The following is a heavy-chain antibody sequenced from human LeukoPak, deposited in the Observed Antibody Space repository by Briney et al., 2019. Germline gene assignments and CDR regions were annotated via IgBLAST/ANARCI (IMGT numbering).Heavy chain of an antibody. V-gene: IGHV4-39*07. Sequence: SETLSLTCSVSGDSIDSVSYYWGWIRQAPGKGPEWIASIDYSGRTFHNPSLRSRVTISVDTSNNDFSLNLTSVTAADTAVYYCATEFYDFLSGESWFDPWGQGALVTVS. CDR2: IDYSGRT. D-gene: IGHD3-9*01. CDR3: ATEFYDFLSGESWFDP. CDR1: GDSIDSVSYY. J-gene: IGHJ5*02.